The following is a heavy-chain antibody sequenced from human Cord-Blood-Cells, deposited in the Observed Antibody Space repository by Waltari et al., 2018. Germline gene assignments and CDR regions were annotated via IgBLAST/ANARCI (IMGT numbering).Heavy chain of an antibody. D-gene: IGHD6-6*01. Sequence: QVQLVQSGAEVKKPGASVKVSCKASGYTFTGYYMQLVRQAPAQGMGWINPNSGGTNYAQKFQGWVTMTRDTSISTAYMELSRLRSDDTAVYYCARDHESSSSSRYYYYYYGMDVWGQGTTVTVSS. V-gene: IGHV1-2*04. CDR3: ARDHESSSSSRYYYYYYGMDV. J-gene: IGHJ6*02. CDR2: INPNSGGT. CDR1: GYTFTGYY.